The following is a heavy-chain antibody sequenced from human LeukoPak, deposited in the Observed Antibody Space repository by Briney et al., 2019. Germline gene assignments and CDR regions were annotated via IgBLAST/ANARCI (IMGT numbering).Heavy chain of an antibody. J-gene: IGHJ4*02. CDR1: GYTFTGYY. CDR2: INPNSGGT. Sequence: GASVKVSCKASGYTFTGYYMHWVRQAPGQGLEWMGWINPNSGGTNYAQKFQGRVTMTRDTSISTAYMELSRLRSDDTAVYYCARSDGSDRTRFDYWGQGTLVTVSS. CDR3: ARSDGSDRTRFDY. D-gene: IGHD6-19*01. V-gene: IGHV1-2*02.